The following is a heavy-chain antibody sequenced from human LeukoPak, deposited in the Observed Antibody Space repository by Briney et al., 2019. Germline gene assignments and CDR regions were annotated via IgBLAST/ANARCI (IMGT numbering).Heavy chain of an antibody. V-gene: IGHV4-34*01. D-gene: IGHD3-16*01. CDR3: AYASYYYYGMDV. CDR1: GGSFSGYY. J-gene: IGHJ6*02. Sequence: SETLSLTCAVYGGSFSGYYWSWIRQPPGKGLEWIGEINHSGSTNYSPSLKSRVTISVDTSKNQFSLKLSSVTAADTAVYYCAYASYYYYGMDVWGQGTTVTVSS. CDR2: INHSGST.